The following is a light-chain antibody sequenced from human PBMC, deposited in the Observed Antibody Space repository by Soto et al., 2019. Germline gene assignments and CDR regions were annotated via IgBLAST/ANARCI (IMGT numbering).Light chain of an antibody. V-gene: IGLV3-21*02. CDR3: QVWDISSDHVV. J-gene: IGLJ2*01. CDR1: NTGSKS. CDR2: DDS. Sequence: SYELTQPPSVSVAPGQTARLTCAGNNTGSKSVHWYQQRPGQAPVLVVYDDSGRPSGIPERFPGTNSGSTATLTISRVEGGDEADYFCQVWDISSDHVVFGGGTKVTVL.